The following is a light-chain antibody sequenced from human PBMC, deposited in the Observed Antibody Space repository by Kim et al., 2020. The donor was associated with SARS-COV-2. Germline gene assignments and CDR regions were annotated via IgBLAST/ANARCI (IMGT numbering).Light chain of an antibody. V-gene: IGLV3-21*01. CDR3: HVWDSNSDHRV. CDR2: YDS. J-gene: IGLJ3*02. Sequence: SYELTQPPSVSVAPGDTARITCGGNNIGGKSVHWYQQKPGQAPVLVISYDSDRPSGIPERFSGSNSGNTATLSISRVGAGDEADYYCHVWDSNSDHRVFGGGTQLTVL. CDR1: NIGGKS.